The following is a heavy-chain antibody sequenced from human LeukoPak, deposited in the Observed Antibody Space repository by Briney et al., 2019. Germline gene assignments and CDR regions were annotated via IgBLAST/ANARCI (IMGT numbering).Heavy chain of an antibody. Sequence: SQTLSFTCTVSGGSISSGGYYWSWIRQHPGKGLEWIGYIYYSGSTYYNPSLKSRVTISVDTSKNQFSLKLSSVTAADTAVYNCARHVRGNAYYFDYWGQGTLVTVSS. CDR2: IYYSGST. CDR3: ARHVRGNAYYFDY. CDR1: GGSISSGGYY. D-gene: IGHD4-23*01. V-gene: IGHV4-31*03. J-gene: IGHJ4*02.